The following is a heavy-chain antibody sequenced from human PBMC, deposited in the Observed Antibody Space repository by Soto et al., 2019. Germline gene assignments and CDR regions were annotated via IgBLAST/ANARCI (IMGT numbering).Heavy chain of an antibody. J-gene: IGHJ4*02. V-gene: IGHV3-48*01. CDR1: GFTFSSYS. Sequence: EVQLVESGGGLVQPGGSLRLSCAASGFTFSSYSMNWVRQAPGKGLEWVSYISSSSSTIYYADSVKGRFTISRDNAKNSLYLQMNSLRAEDTAVYYCARSYCSSNSCYRFFAYWGKGTLVTVSS. CDR3: ARSYCSSNSCYRFFAY. D-gene: IGHD2-2*02. CDR2: ISSSSSTI.